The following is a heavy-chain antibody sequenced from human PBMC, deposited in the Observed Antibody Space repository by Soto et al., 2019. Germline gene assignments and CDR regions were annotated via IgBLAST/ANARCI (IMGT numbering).Heavy chain of an antibody. CDR1: GFTFSSYG. Sequence: GGSLRLSCAASGFTFSSYGMHWVRQAPGKGLEWVAVISYDGSNKYYADSVKGRFTISRDNSKNTLYLQMNSLRAEDTAVYYCANMLSLGRYFDWPGPGTNFDYWGQGTLVTVSS. CDR2: ISYDGSNK. CDR3: ANMLSLGRYFDWPGPGTNFDY. V-gene: IGHV3-30*18. D-gene: IGHD3-9*01. J-gene: IGHJ4*02.